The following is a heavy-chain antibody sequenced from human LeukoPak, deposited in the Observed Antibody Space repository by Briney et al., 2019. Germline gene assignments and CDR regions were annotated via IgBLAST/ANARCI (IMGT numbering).Heavy chain of an antibody. CDR3: ARSTGRDGYNFGY. Sequence: SETLSLTCTVSGGSINSYYWSWIRQFPGKGLEWIGYIYYSGSTDYNPSLKGRVTISVDTSKSQFTLKLSPVTAADTAVYYCARSTGRDGYNFGYWGQGTLVTVSS. D-gene: IGHD5-24*01. J-gene: IGHJ4*02. CDR1: GGSINSYY. V-gene: IGHV4-59*08. CDR2: IYYSGST.